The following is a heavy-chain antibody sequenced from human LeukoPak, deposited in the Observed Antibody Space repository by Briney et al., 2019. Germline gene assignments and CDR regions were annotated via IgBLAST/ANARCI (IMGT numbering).Heavy chain of an antibody. J-gene: IGHJ6*03. CDR3: ARLFSSSWYKMSYYYYYYMDV. Sequence: SETLSLTCTVSGGSISSSSYYWGWIRQPPGKGLEWIGSIYYSGSTYYNPSLKSRVTISVDTPKNQFSLKLSSVTAADTAVYYCARLFSSSWYKMSYYYYYYMDVWGKGTTVTVSS. CDR2: IYYSGST. CDR1: GGSISSSSYY. V-gene: IGHV4-39*01. D-gene: IGHD6-13*01.